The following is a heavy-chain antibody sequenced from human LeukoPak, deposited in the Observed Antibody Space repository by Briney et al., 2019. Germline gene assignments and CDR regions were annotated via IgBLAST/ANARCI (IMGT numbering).Heavy chain of an antibody. CDR3: ARTPRAAASKHYYYGMDV. J-gene: IGHJ6*02. Sequence: SQTLSLTCAISGDSVSSTGGAWNWIRQSPSRGLEWLGRTYYRSKWYNDYAVSVKSQITIIPDTSKNQFSLHLTSVTPEDTAVYYCARTPRAAASKHYYYGMDVWGQGTTVTVSS. D-gene: IGHD6-13*01. CDR2: TYYRSKWYN. V-gene: IGHV6-1*01. CDR1: GDSVSSTGGA.